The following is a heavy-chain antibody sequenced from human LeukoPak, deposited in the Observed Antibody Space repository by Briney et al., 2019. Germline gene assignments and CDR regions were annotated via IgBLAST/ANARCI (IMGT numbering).Heavy chain of an antibody. CDR3: ARLGYSSGWYDFDTSYYYGMDV. J-gene: IGHJ6*02. Sequence: PGRPLRLSCTTSGFTFNNYPMHWVRQAPGKGLEWVANIKQDGSEKYYVDSVKGRFTISRDNAKNSLYLQMNSLRAEDTAVYYCARLGYSSGWYDFDTSYYYGMDVWGQGTTVTVSS. D-gene: IGHD6-19*01. CDR2: IKQDGSEK. CDR1: GFTFNNYP. V-gene: IGHV3-7*01.